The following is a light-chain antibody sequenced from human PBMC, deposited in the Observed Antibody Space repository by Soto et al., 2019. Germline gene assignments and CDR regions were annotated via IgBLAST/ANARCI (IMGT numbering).Light chain of an antibody. J-gene: IGLJ2*01. CDR1: SSDVGGYGY. V-gene: IGLV2-8*01. CDR3: SSYAGINTDVV. CDR2: EVT. Sequence: QPALTQPPSASGSPGQSVTISCTGTSSDVGGYGYVSWYQQHPGKAPKLMIFEVTKRASGVPNRFSGSKSGNTASLTVSGLQAEDEADYYCSSYAGINTDVVFGGGTKLTVL.